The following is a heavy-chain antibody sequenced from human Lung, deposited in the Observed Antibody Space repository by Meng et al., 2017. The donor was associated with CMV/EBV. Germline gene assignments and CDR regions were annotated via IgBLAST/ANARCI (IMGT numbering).Heavy chain of an antibody. CDR1: GYTLTDYY. CDR3: ARDRERGYSYGIIDY. D-gene: IGHD5-18*01. CDR2: INPSGGST. Sequence: ASXXVSXKPSGYTLTDYYLHWVRQAPGQGLEWMGIINPSGGSTSYAQKFQGRVTMTRDTSTSTVYMELSSLRSEDTAVYYCARDRERGYSYGIIDYWGQGPLVPFPS. V-gene: IGHV1-46*01. J-gene: IGHJ4*02.